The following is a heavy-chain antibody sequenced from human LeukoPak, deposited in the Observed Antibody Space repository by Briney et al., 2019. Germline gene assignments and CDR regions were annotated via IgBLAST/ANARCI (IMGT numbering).Heavy chain of an antibody. CDR3: ARDQNL. V-gene: IGHV4-59*12. J-gene: IGHJ5*02. CDR1: GGSISSYY. CDR2: IYYSGST. Sequence: PSETLSLTCTVSGGSISSYYWSWIRQPPGKGLEWIGYIYYSGSTNYNPSLKSRVTISVDTSKNQFSLKLSSVTAADTAVYYCARDQNLWGQGTLVTVSS.